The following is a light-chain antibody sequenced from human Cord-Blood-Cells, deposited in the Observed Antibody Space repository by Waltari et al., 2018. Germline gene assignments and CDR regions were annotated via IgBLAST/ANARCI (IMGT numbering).Light chain of an antibody. CDR3: QSADSSGTYVV. V-gene: IGLV3-25*03. CDR1: QLPKQY. Sequence: SYELTQPHSVSVSPEQTARSTCSGNQLPKQYAYWYQQKPGQAPVLVIYKDSERPSGIPERFSGSSSGTTVTLTISGVQAEDEADYYCQSADSSGTYVVFGGGTKLTVL. J-gene: IGLJ2*01. CDR2: KDS.